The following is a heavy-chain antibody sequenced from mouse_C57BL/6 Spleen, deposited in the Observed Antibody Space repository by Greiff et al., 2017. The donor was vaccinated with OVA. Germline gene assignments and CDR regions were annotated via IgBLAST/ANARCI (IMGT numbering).Heavy chain of an antibody. CDR2: IDPNSGGT. V-gene: IGHV1-72*01. CDR1: GYTFTSYW. J-gene: IGHJ4*01. D-gene: IGHD1-1*01. CDR3: AIYYYGSTLYYAMDY. Sequence: VQLVESGAELVKPGASVKLSCKASGYTFTSYWMHWVKQRPGRGLEWIGRIDPNSGGTKYNEKFKSKATLTVDKPSSTAYMQLSSLTSEDSAVYYCAIYYYGSTLYYAMDYWGQGTSVTVSS.